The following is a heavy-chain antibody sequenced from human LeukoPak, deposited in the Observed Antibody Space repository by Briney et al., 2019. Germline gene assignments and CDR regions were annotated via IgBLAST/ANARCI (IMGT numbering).Heavy chain of an antibody. J-gene: IGHJ4*02. CDR3: AKRRWGWDTMVRGPIPGPFDY. D-gene: IGHD3-10*01. V-gene: IGHV3-7*03. Sequence: GGSLRLSCAASGFTFSSYWMSWVRQAPGKGLEWVANIKQDGSEKYYVDSVKGRFTISRDNAKNSLYLQMNSLRAEDTAVYYCAKRRWGWDTMVRGPIPGPFDYWGQGTLVTVSS. CDR1: GFTFSSYW. CDR2: IKQDGSEK.